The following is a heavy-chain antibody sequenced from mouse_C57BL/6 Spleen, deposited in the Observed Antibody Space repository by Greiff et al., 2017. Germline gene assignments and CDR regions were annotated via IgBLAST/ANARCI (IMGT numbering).Heavy chain of an antibody. D-gene: IGHD1-1*01. CDR2: INPNNGGT. J-gene: IGHJ2*01. CDR1: GYTFTDYN. V-gene: IGHV1-22*01. CDR3: ARRITTVVFFDY. Sequence: EVQLQESGPELVKPGASVKMSCKASGYTFTDYNMHWVKQRHGKSLEWIGYINPNNGGTSYNQKFKGKATLTVNKSSSTAYMELRSLTSEDSAVYYCARRITTVVFFDYWGQGTTLTVSS.